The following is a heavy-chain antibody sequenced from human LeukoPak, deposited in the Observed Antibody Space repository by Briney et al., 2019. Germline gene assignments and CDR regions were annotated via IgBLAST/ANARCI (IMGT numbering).Heavy chain of an antibody. CDR1: GFSFSGAW. J-gene: IGHJ5*02. Sequence: GGSLRLSCAASGFSFSGAWMSWVRQAPGKGLEWIARVKGKTDGETTEYAAPVRGRFTISRDDSKNTLYLQMNSLKIEDTAVYHCSTANKGYFSWGQGTLVTVSS. CDR2: VKGKTDGETT. CDR3: STANKGYFS. D-gene: IGHD1-26*01. V-gene: IGHV3-15*01.